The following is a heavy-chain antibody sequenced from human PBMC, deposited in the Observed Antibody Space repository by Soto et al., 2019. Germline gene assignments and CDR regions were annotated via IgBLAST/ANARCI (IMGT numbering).Heavy chain of an antibody. CDR3: AKVWYSGSYYDYFDY. D-gene: IGHD1-26*01. CDR2: ISYDGSNE. Sequence: PGGSLRLSCAASGFTFSSYGMHWVRQAPGKGLEWVAVISYDGSNEYYADSVKGRFTISRDNSKNTLYLQMNSLRAEDTAVYYCAKVWYSGSYYDYFDYWGQGTLVTVS. V-gene: IGHV3-30*18. CDR1: GFTFSSYG. J-gene: IGHJ4*02.